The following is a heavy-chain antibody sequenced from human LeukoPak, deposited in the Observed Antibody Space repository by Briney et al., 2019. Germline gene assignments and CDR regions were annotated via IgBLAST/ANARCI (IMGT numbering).Heavy chain of an antibody. CDR1: GFTISHYW. D-gene: IGHD3-22*01. V-gene: IGHV3-7*01. J-gene: IGHJ4*02. Sequence: GRSLRLSCAVSGFTISHYWMSWVRQAPGKGLEWVANINEEGSEKSYVDSVKGRFTISKDNTKNSLYLQMNSLRGEDTAVYYCARDLRDSSGYYSLYYFDYWGQGTLVTVSS. CDR3: ARDLRDSSGYYSLYYFDY. CDR2: INEEGSEK.